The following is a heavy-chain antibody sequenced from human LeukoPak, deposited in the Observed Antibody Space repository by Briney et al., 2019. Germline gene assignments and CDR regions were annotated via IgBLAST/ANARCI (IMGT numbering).Heavy chain of an antibody. Sequence: SGGSLRLSCAAPGFTFSNFYMSWMRQAPGKGLEWVSYISNSGSNIYYADSVKGRFTISRDNTKNSLYLQMDSLRAEDTAVYYCARAGFYGGDYWGQGTLVTVSS. V-gene: IGHV3-11*01. CDR3: ARAGFYGGDY. J-gene: IGHJ4*02. CDR2: ISNSGSNI. D-gene: IGHD4-23*01. CDR1: GFTFSNFY.